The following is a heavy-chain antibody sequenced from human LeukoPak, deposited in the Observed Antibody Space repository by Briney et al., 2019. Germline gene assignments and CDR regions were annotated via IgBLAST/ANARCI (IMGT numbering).Heavy chain of an antibody. V-gene: IGHV3-30*02. CDR1: GFTFSRYG. CDR2: IRYDGSNK. J-gene: IGHJ4*02. CDR3: AKDRDGVAPAAANY. D-gene: IGHD2-2*01. Sequence: GGSLRLSCAASGFTFSRYGMHWVRQAPGKGLEWVAFIRYDGSNKYYADSVKGRFTISRDNSKNTLYLEMNSLRAEDTAVYYCAKDRDGVAPAAANYWGQGTLVTVSS.